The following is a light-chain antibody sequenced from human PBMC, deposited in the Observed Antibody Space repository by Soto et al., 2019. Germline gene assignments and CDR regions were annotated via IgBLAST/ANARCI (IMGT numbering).Light chain of an antibody. CDR1: QDISNY. Sequence: DIQLTQSPSFLSASVGDRVTITCRASQDISNYLAWYQQKPGKAPKLLIYAASTLQTGVPSRFSGSGSGTEFALTISSLQPEDFATYYCQQLNSYPRTFGQGTKVEIK. J-gene: IGKJ1*01. CDR3: QQLNSYPRT. V-gene: IGKV1-9*01. CDR2: AAS.